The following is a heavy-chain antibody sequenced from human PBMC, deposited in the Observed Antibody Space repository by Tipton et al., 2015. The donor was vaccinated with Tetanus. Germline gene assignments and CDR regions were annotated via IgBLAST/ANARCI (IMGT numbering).Heavy chain of an antibody. J-gene: IGHJ4*02. V-gene: IGHV3-48*02. D-gene: IGHD1-1*01. CDR3: ARLETRDFDY. CDR1: GFTFSSYT. Sequence: SLRLSCVASGFTFSSYTMNWVRQAPGRGLEWISYISSGSNTIYYADSVKGRFTISRDNAKNSLYLQMSSLRDEDTGFYYCARLETRDFDYWSQGTLVTVSS. CDR2: ISSGSNTI.